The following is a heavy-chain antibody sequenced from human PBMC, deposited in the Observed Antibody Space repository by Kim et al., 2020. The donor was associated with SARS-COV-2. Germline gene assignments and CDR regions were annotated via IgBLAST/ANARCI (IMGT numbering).Heavy chain of an antibody. CDR1: GFTFSSYE. Sequence: GGSLRLSCAASGFTFSSYEMNWVRQAPGKGLEWVSYISSSGSTIYYADSVKGRFTISRDNAKNSLYLQMNSLRAEDTAVYYCASTTNPLSPYNDDFPIHYGMDVWGQGTTVTVSS. D-gene: IGHD3-3*01. V-gene: IGHV3-48*03. J-gene: IGHJ6*02. CDR2: ISSSGSTI. CDR3: ASTTNPLSPYNDDFPIHYGMDV.